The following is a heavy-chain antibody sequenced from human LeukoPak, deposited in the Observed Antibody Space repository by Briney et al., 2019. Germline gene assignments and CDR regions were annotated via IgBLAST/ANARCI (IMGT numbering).Heavy chain of an antibody. CDR3: ARVYGSGSDYYYYGMDV. J-gene: IGHJ6*04. V-gene: IGHV1-69*13. CDR1: GGTFSSYA. CDR2: IIPIFGTA. D-gene: IGHD3-10*01. Sequence: ASVKVSCKASGGTFSSYAISWVRQAPGQGLEWMGGIIPIFGTANYAQKFQGRVTITADESTSTAYMELSSLGSEDTAVYYCARVYGSGSDYYYYGMDVWGKGTTVTVSS.